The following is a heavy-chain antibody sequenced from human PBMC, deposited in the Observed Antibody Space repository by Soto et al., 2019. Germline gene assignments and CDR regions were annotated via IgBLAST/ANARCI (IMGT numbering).Heavy chain of an antibody. V-gene: IGHV1-69*13. D-gene: IGHD4-17*01. Sequence: GASVKVSCKASGGTFSSYAISWVRQAPGQGLEWMGGIIPIFGTANYAQKFQGRVTITADESTSTAYMELSSLRSEDTAVYYCATSYGDYDFDYWGQGTLVTAPQ. CDR1: GGTFSSYA. J-gene: IGHJ4*02. CDR3: ATSYGDYDFDY. CDR2: IIPIFGTA.